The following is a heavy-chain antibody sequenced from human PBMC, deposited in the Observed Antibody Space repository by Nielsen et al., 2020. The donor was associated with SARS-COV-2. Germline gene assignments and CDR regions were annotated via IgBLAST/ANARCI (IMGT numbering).Heavy chain of an antibody. CDR1: GFTFSSYG. D-gene: IGHD6-19*01. V-gene: IGHV3-30*03. CDR2: ISYDGSNK. CDR3: ARGIAVAGTEAVDY. J-gene: IGHJ4*02. Sequence: GGSLRLSCAASGFTFSSYGMHWVRQAPGKGLEWVAVISYDGSNKYYADSVKGRFTISRDNAKNSLYLQMNSLRAEDTAVYYCARGIAVAGTEAVDYWGQGTLVTVSS.